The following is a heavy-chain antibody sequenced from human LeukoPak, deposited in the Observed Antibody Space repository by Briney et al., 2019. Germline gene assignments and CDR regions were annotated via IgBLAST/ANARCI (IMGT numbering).Heavy chain of an antibody. CDR3: ARTTITMVRGVIAPALYYYMDV. D-gene: IGHD3-10*01. J-gene: IGHJ6*03. CDR1: GGSISSYY. V-gene: IGHV4-4*07. CDR2: IYTSGST. Sequence: SETLSLTCTVSGGSISSYYWSWIRQPAGKGLEWIGRIYTSGSTNYNPSLKSRVTISVDTSKNQFSLKLSSVTAADTAVYYCARTTITMVRGVIAPALYYYMDVWGKGTTVTVSS.